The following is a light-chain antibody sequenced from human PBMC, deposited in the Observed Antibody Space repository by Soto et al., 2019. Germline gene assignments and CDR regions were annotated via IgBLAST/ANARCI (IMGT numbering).Light chain of an antibody. V-gene: IGKV2-30*01. CDR1: QSLVYSDGNTY. J-gene: IGKJ2*01. CDR2: KLS. Sequence: DVVMTQSPLSLPVTLGQPASISCRSSQSLVYSDGNTYLSWFQQRPGQSPRRLIHKLSNRDSWVPDRFSGRGSGTDFTMTIRRVEAEDVAINYCMQATHWTHTFGQGTTV. CDR3: MQATHWTHT.